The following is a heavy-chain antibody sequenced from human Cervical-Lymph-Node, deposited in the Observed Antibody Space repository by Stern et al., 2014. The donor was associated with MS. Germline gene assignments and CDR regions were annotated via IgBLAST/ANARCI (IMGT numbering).Heavy chain of an antibody. Sequence: EVQLEESGAGLVQPGGSLRLSCTVSGFTFSDHYIDWVRQAPGQGLEWVGRSRNKAKTYTTAYAASVKGRFTISRDDSTNSLYLQMNSLKTEDSAVYYCARESYGDYWGQGTLVIVSS. CDR2: SRNKAKTYTT. J-gene: IGHJ4*02. CDR1: GFTFSDHY. V-gene: IGHV3-72*01. D-gene: IGHD2-8*01. CDR3: ARESYGDY.